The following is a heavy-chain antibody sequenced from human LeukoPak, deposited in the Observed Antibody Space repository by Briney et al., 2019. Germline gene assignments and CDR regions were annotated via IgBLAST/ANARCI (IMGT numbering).Heavy chain of an antibody. CDR3: ARVTSVSTSRPYDY. V-gene: IGHV3-23*01. Sequence: PGGSLRLSCAASGFTFSSYAMSWVRQAPGKGLEWVSAISGSGGSTYYADSVKGRFTISRDNSKNTLYLQMNSLRAEDTAVYYCARVTSVSTSRPYDYWGQGTLVTVSS. J-gene: IGHJ4*02. CDR2: ISGSGGST. D-gene: IGHD2-2*01. CDR1: GFTFSSYA.